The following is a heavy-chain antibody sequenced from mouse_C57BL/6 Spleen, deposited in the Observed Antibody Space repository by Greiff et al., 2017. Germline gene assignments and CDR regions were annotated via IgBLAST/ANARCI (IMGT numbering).Heavy chain of an antibody. V-gene: IGHV14-2*01. J-gene: IGHJ1*03. D-gene: IGHD1-1*01. CDR1: GFNIKDYY. CDR2: IDPEDGDT. Sequence: EVILVESGAELVKPGASVKLSCTASGFNIKDYYMHWVKQRTEQGLEWIGRIDPEDGDTKYAPKFKGKATLTADTSSNTAYLQLSSLTSEDPGGYYCDRADYYGSSTGYFDGWGTGTTVTVSA. CDR3: DRADYYGSSTGYFDG.